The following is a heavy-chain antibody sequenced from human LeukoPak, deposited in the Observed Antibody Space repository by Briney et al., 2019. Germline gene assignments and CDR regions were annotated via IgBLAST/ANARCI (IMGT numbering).Heavy chain of an antibody. Sequence: ASETLSLTCTVSGGSISSSSYYWGWIRQPPGKGLEWIGSIYYSGSIYYNPSLESRVTISVDTSKNQFSLKLSSVTAADTAVYYCARPDSSGYYYDAFDIWGQGTMVTVSS. CDR3: ARPDSSGYYYDAFDI. CDR2: IYYSGSI. V-gene: IGHV4-39*01. D-gene: IGHD3-22*01. CDR1: GGSISSSSYY. J-gene: IGHJ3*02.